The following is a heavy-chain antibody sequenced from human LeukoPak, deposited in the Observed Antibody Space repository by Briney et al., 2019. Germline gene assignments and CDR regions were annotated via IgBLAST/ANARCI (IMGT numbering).Heavy chain of an antibody. CDR1: GYTLTELS. CDR2: MNPNSGNT. J-gene: IGHJ4*02. D-gene: IGHD5-24*01. Sequence: ASVKVSCKVSGYTLTELSMHWVRQATGQGLEWMGWMNPNSGNTGYAQKFQGRVTMTRNTSISTAYMELSSLRSEDTAVYYCARGRDGYNSDYWGQGTLVTVSS. V-gene: IGHV1-8*01. CDR3: ARGRDGYNSDY.